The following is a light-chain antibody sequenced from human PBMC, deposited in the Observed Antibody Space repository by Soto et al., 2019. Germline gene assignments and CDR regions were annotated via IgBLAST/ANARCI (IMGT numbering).Light chain of an antibody. CDR3: SSYTSFSNYV. J-gene: IGLJ1*01. V-gene: IGLV2-14*01. Sequence: QSALTQPASVSGSPGQSITISCTGTSSDVGGYNYVSWYQQHPGKAPKLMIYEVSNRPSGVSNRFSGSKSDNTASLTISGLQAEDEADYYCSSYTSFSNYVFGTGTKLTVL. CDR1: SSDVGGYNY. CDR2: EVS.